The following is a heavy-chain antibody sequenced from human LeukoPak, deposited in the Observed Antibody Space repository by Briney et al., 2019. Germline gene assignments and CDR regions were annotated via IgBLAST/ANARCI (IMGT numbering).Heavy chain of an antibody. Sequence: PSETLSLTCTVSGGSISSSSYYWAWIRQPPGKGLEWIGSIYYSGSTYYNPSLKSRVTISVDTSKNQFSLKLSSVTAADTAVYYCARGGWNKFDYWGQGTLVTVSS. CDR2: IYYSGST. CDR3: ARGGWNKFDY. CDR1: GGSISSSSYY. D-gene: IGHD3-22*01. V-gene: IGHV4-39*07. J-gene: IGHJ4*02.